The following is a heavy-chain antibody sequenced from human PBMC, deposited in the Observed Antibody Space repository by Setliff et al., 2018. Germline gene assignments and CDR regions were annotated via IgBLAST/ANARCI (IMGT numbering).Heavy chain of an antibody. J-gene: IGHJ4*02. D-gene: IGHD3-22*01. V-gene: IGHV1-24*01. CDR2: FDPEDGET. Sequence: AASVKVSCKVSGYTLTELSMHWVRQAPGKGLEWMGGFDPEDGETIYAQKFPGRVTMTEDTSTDPAYMELSSLRSEDTAVYYCATLAFTYYYDSSGYYPHDYWGQGTLVTVSS. CDR1: GYTLTELS. CDR3: ATLAFTYYYDSSGYYPHDY.